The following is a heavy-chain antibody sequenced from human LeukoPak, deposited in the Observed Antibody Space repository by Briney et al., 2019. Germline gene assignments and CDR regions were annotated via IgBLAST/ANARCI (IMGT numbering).Heavy chain of an antibody. CDR3: ARGLDSFDAFDI. V-gene: IGHV1-69*13. D-gene: IGHD2-15*01. CDR1: GGTFSSYA. J-gene: IGHJ3*02. Sequence: SVKVSCKASGGTFSSYAISWVRQAPGQGLEWMGGIIPIFGTANYAKKFQGRVTITADESTSTAYMELSSLRSEDTAVYYCARGLDSFDAFDIWGQGTMVTVSS. CDR2: IIPIFGTA.